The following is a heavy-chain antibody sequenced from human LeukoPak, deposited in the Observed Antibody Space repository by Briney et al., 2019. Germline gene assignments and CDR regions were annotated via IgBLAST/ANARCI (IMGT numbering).Heavy chain of an antibody. V-gene: IGHV3-7*04. CDR3: ARDHLGYSFDY. CDR1: GFTFSSYW. J-gene: IGHJ4*02. Sequence: PGRSLRLSCAASGFTFSSYWMSWVRQAPGKGLEWLANINEDGSEKYYVDSVKGRFTISRDNAKNSLDLQMNSLRADDTAVYYCARDHLGYSFDYWGQGTLVTVSS. CDR2: INEDGSEK.